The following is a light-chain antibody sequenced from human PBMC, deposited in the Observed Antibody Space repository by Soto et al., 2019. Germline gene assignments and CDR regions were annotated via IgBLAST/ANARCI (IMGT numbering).Light chain of an antibody. J-gene: IGLJ2*01. CDR1: SSNIGAGFD. V-gene: IGLV1-40*01. CDR2: GNS. CDR3: QVWDTSTDHVL. Sequence: QPVLTQPPSVSGAPGQRVTISCTGSSSNIGAGFDVHWYHQIAGTAPKLLIYGNSNRPSGVPDRFSGSNSGNTATLTISRVEAGDGADYYCQVWDTSTDHVLFGGGTKLTVL.